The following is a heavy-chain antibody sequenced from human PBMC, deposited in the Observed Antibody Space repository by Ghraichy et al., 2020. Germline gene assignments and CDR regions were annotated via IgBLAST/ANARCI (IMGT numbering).Heavy chain of an antibody. V-gene: IGHV3-66*01. J-gene: IGHJ3*02. D-gene: IGHD4-17*01. CDR3: ASFYGDYAMSAFDI. CDR2: IYSGGST. Sequence: GGSLRLSCAASGFTVSSNYMSWVRQAPGKGLEWVSVIYSGGSTYYADSVKGRFTISRDNSKNTLYLQINSLRAEDTAVYYCASFYGDYAMSAFDIWGQGTMVTVSS. CDR1: GFTVSSNY.